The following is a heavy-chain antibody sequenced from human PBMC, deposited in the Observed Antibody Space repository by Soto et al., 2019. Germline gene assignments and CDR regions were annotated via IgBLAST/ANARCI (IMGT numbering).Heavy chain of an antibody. V-gene: IGHV3-15*07. CDR3: TTDYYSSGWYFLSNYYYYGMDV. D-gene: IGHD6-19*01. J-gene: IGHJ6*02. Sequence: GGSLRLSCAASGFTFSNAWMNWVRQAPGKGLEWVGRIKSKTDGGTTDYAAPVKGRFTISRDDSKNTLYLQMNSLKTEDTAVYYCTTDYYSSGWYFLSNYYYYGMDVWGQGTTVTVSS. CDR1: GFTFSNAW. CDR2: IKSKTDGGTT.